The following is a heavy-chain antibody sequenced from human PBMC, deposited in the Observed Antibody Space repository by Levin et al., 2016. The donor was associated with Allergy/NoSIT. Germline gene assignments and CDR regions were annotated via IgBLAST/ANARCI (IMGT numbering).Heavy chain of an antibody. J-gene: IGHJ6*03. Sequence: SETLSLTCTVSGASMNTYYWTWIRQSPGRGPEFLGYIFGTGSTNYNPSLSSRLTISLDTSENQFSLKLTSVTAVDSAVYYCARGVNYDFWTGPYYYYYMDVWGKGTTVTVSS. CDR3: ARGVNYDFWTGPYYYYYMDV. CDR1: GASMNTYY. CDR2: IFGTGST. D-gene: IGHD3/OR15-3a*01. V-gene: IGHV4-59*01.